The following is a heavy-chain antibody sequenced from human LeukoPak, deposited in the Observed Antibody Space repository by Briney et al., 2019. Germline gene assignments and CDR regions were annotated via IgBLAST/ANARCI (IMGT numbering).Heavy chain of an antibody. CDR3: AKWKYSNSGIDDY. J-gene: IGHJ4*02. CDR1: GFTFSSYA. D-gene: IGHD6-6*01. Sequence: QPGGSPRLSCAASGFTFSSYAMSWVRQVPGKGLEWVSVIGGSGDNTYYADSVKGRFTISRDNSKNMLYLQMNSLRAEDTAVYYCAKWKYSNSGIDDYWGQGTLVTVSS. V-gene: IGHV3-23*01. CDR2: IGGSGDNT.